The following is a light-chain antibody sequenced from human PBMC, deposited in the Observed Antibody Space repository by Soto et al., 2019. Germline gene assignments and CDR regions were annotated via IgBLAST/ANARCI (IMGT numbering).Light chain of an antibody. J-gene: IGLJ2*01. CDR3: AAWDVSLNGVV. CDR2: TNN. CDR1: ISNIGSNT. Sequence: QTVVTQPPSASGTPGQRVTISCSGGISNIGSNTVNWYQQLPGAAPKLLISTNNLRPSGVPDRFSGAKSGTSASLAISGLQSEDEAHYYCAAWDVSLNGVVFGGGTKVTVL. V-gene: IGLV1-44*01.